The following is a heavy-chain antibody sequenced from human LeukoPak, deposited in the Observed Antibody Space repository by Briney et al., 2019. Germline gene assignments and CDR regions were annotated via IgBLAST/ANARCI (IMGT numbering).Heavy chain of an antibody. J-gene: IGHJ4*02. CDR1: GFTFSSYA. V-gene: IGHV3-23*01. Sequence: GGSLRLSCAASGFTFSSYAMSWVRQAPGKGLEWVSAISGSGGSTYYADSVKGRFTISRDNSKNTLYLQMNSLRAEDTAVYYCAKDDSPGKEWLEVIDYWGQGTLVTVSS. CDR3: AKDDSPGKEWLEVIDY. CDR2: ISGSGGST. D-gene: IGHD3-3*01.